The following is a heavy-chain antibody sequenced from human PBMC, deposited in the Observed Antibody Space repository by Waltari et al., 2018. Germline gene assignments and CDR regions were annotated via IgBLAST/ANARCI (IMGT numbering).Heavy chain of an antibody. CDR3: ARGGWGFYLDL. CDR1: GFSFSSYW. D-gene: IGHD7-27*01. J-gene: IGHJ5*02. CDR2: SNSDGTDT. Sequence: DVHLVESGGGLVQPGGSLRLSCAASGFSFSSYWMHWVRRVPGKGPVWVSHSNSDGTDTTYADSVKGRFTISRDNAKTSLYLQMNGLRDEDTAVYYCARGGWGFYLDLWGQGALVTVSS. V-gene: IGHV3-74*03.